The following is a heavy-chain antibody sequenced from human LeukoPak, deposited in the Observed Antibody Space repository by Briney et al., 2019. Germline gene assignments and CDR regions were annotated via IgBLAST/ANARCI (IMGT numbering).Heavy chain of an antibody. D-gene: IGHD2-15*01. J-gene: IGHJ4*02. CDR2: ISSSSSYI. Sequence: GGSLRLSCASSGFTFSSYSMNWVRQAPGKGLEWVSSISSSSSYIYYADSVKGRFTISRDNAKNSLYLQMNSLRAEDTAMYYCARGHIVVVVAAPDYWGQGTLVTVSS. CDR3: ARGHIVVVVAAPDY. CDR1: GFTFSSYS. V-gene: IGHV3-21*01.